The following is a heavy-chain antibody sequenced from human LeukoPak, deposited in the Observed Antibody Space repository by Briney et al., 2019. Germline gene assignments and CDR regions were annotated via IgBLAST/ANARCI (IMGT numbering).Heavy chain of an antibody. J-gene: IGHJ4*02. CDR2: INPSRGST. CDR3: ARGGHVRVYDSSAYYGHE. Sequence: ASVKVSCKASGYTFTSYYMYWVRQAPGQGLEWMGIINPSRGSTNYAQKFQGRVTMTRDMSTSTVYMELSSLRSEDTAVYYCARGGHVRVYDSSAYYGHEWGQGTLVTVSS. D-gene: IGHD3-22*01. V-gene: IGHV1-46*01. CDR1: GYTFTSYY.